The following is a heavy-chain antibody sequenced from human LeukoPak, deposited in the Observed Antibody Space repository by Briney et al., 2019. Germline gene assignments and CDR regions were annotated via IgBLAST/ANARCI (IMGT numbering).Heavy chain of an antibody. V-gene: IGHV3-66*02. D-gene: IGHD3-10*01. CDR1: GFTVSTDN. Sequence: PGGSLRLSCAASGFTVSTDNMSWVRQVPGKGLEWVSVVYSGNDGTNYADSVRGRFTISRDDSKNMVYLQMNNLRLEDAAVYYCTKRSRGYYDYWGQRTLVTVSS. CDR2: VYSGNDGT. J-gene: IGHJ4*02. CDR3: TKRSRGYYDY.